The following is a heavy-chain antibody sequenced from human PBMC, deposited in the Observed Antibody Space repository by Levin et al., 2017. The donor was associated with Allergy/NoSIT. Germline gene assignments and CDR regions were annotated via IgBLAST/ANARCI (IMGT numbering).Heavy chain of an antibody. V-gene: IGHV3-33*01. J-gene: IGHJ6*02. CDR3: ARDHQLYSSSWYELGGYDYYGMDV. CDR1: GFTFSSYG. CDR2: IWYDGSNK. Sequence: LSLTCAASGFTFSSYGMHWVRQAPGKGLEWVAVIWYDGSNKYYADSVKGRFTISRDNSKNTLYLQMNSLRAEDTAVYYCARDHQLYSSSWYELGGYDYYGMDVWGQGTTVTVSS. D-gene: IGHD6-13*01.